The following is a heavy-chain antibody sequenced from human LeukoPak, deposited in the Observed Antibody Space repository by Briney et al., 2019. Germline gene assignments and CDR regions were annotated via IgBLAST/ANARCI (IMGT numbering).Heavy chain of an antibody. J-gene: IGHJ4*02. Sequence: ASVKVSCKASGYNFSGHYMHWVRQAPGQGLEWMGWIKPSNGDTKYAQNFRGRVTMTRDTSISTAYMELSSLRSDDTAVYYCASPPLSSAMYYAHWGQGTLVTVSS. CDR2: IKPSNGDT. V-gene: IGHV1-2*02. CDR3: ASPPLSSAMYYAH. CDR1: GYNFSGHY. D-gene: IGHD1-26*01.